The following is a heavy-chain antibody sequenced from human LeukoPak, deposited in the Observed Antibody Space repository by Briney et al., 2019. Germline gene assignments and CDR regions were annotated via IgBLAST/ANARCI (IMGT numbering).Heavy chain of an antibody. J-gene: IGHJ4*02. CDR2: INSNSGDT. CDR3: ATDIDSHFDY. V-gene: IGHV1-2*02. D-gene: IGHD1-26*01. CDR1: GYTFTDYY. Sequence: ASVKVSCKASGYTFTDYYMHWVRQAPGQGLEWMGWINSNSGDTNYAQKFQGRVTMTRDTSISTAYMELSRLKSDDTAVFYCATDIDSHFDYWGQGTLVTVSS.